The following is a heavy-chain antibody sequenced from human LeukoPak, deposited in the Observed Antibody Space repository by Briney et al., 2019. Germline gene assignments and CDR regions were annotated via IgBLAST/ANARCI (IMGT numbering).Heavy chain of an antibody. J-gene: IGHJ6*03. Sequence: GASVKVSCKASGYTFTSYDINWVRQATGQGLEWMGWMNPNSGNTGYAQKFQGRVTITRNTSISTAYMGLSSLRSEDTAVYYCARGPTRYYYYYMDVWGKGITVTVSS. CDR2: MNPNSGNT. CDR3: ARGPTRYYYYYMDV. CDR1: GYTFTSYD. V-gene: IGHV1-8*03.